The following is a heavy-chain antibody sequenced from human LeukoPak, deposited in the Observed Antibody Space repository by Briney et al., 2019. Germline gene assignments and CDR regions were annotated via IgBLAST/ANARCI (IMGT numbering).Heavy chain of an antibody. CDR1: GGSFSSYY. Sequence: KASETLSLTCAVYGGSFSSYYWSWIRQSPGKGLEWIGEINHAGSTNYNPSLKSRVTISVDTSKNQFSLKLSSVTAADTAVYYCARYGYSSGWFDYWGQGTLVTVSS. CDR2: INHAGST. D-gene: IGHD6-19*01. V-gene: IGHV4-34*01. CDR3: ARYGYSSGWFDY. J-gene: IGHJ4*02.